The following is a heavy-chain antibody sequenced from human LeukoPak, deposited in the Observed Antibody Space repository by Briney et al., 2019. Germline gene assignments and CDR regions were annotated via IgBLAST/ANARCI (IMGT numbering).Heavy chain of an antibody. CDR1: GYSFTSYW. Sequence: GESLKISCKGSGYSFTSYWIGGVRQMPGKGLEWMGIIYPGDSDTRYSPSFQGQVTISADKSISTAYLQWSSLKASDTAMYYCARGRIIVGATTPYFDYWGQGTLVTVSS. J-gene: IGHJ4*02. V-gene: IGHV5-51*01. D-gene: IGHD1-26*01. CDR3: ARGRIIVGATTPYFDY. CDR2: IYPGDSDT.